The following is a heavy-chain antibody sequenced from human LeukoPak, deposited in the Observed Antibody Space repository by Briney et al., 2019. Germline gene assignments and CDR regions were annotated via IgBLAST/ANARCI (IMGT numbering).Heavy chain of an antibody. D-gene: IGHD3-22*01. J-gene: IGHJ5*02. CDR3: ARDLNYDSAS. CDR1: GFTVSSNY. V-gene: IGHV3-53*01. CDR2: IYSGGST. Sequence: GGPLRLSCAASGFTVSSNYMSWVRQAPGKGLEWVSVIYSGGSTYYADSVKGRFTISRDNSKNTVYLQMNSLRAEDTAVYYCARDLNYDSASWGQGTLVTVSS.